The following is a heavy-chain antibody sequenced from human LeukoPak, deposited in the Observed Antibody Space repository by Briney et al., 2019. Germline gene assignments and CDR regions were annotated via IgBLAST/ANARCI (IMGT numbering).Heavy chain of an antibody. Sequence: PGGSLRLSCAASGFTFSNHGMHWVRQAPGKGLEWVAFIRYDGTDKYYADSVKGRFTISRDNSENTVSLQLNSLGAEDTAVYYCAKGTGYGDYLSDVWGQGTMVTVSS. CDR2: IRYDGTDK. D-gene: IGHD4-17*01. CDR3: AKGTGYGDYLSDV. V-gene: IGHV3-30*02. J-gene: IGHJ3*01. CDR1: GFTFSNHG.